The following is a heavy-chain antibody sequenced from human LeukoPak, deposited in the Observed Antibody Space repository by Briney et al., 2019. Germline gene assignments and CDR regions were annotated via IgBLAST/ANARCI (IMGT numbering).Heavy chain of an antibody. CDR1: GVSISSYY. J-gene: IGHJ4*02. V-gene: IGHV4-59*01. CDR2: IYYSGST. Sequence: SETLSLTCTVSGVSISSYYWSWIRQPPGKGLEWIGYIYYSGSTNYNPSLKSRVTISVDTSKNQFSLKLSSVTAADTAVYYCARGGSVAAAGTFDYWGQGTLVTVSS. D-gene: IGHD6-13*01. CDR3: ARGGSVAAAGTFDY.